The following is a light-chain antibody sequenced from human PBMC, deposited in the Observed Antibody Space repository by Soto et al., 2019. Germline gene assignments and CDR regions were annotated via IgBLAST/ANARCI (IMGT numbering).Light chain of an antibody. CDR3: QQYHNWPPYT. J-gene: IGKJ2*01. CDR2: GAS. CDR1: QSVTNN. V-gene: IGKV3-15*01. Sequence: EIVMTQSPATLSVSPGERVTLSCRASQSVTNNLAWYQQKPGQAPRLLIYGASTRATGSPARFSGSGSGTEFTLTISSLQSEDFAVYYCQQYHNWPPYTFGQGTKLEIK.